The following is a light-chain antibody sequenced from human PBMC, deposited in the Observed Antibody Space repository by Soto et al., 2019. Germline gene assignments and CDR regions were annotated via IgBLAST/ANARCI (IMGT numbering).Light chain of an antibody. V-gene: IGKV3-20*01. J-gene: IGKJ4*01. CDR1: QSVTSSY. CDR2: GVS. Sequence: EIVLTQSPGTVSLSPGERATLSCRASQSVTSSYLARYQQKPGQAPRLLIYGVSSRATGIPDRFSGSGAGTDFTLTISRLEPEDFVVYYCQQYGDSPLTFGGGTKVEIK. CDR3: QQYGDSPLT.